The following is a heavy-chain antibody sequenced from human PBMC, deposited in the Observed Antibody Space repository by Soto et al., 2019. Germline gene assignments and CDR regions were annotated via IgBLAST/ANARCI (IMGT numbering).Heavy chain of an antibody. CDR2: ISYDGSNK. CDR1: GFTFSSYG. Sequence: QVQLVESGGGVVQPGRSLRLSCAASGFTFSSYGMHWVRQAPGKGLEWVAVISYDGSNKYYADSVKGRFTISRDNSKNTLYLQMNSLRAEDTAVYYCAKGRSVAAYSSESFDYWGQGTLDTVSS. CDR3: AKGRSVAAYSSESFDY. V-gene: IGHV3-30*18. J-gene: IGHJ4*02. D-gene: IGHD5-18*01.